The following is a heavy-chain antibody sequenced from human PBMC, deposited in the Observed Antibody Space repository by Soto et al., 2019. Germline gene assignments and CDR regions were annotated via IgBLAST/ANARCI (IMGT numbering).Heavy chain of an antibody. D-gene: IGHD1-26*01. V-gene: IGHV3-23*01. Sequence: LRLSCAASGFTFSSYAMSWVRQAPGKGLEWVSAISGSGGSTYYADSVKGRFTISRDNSKNTLYLQMNSLRAEDTAVYYCAKASSGSRGYFDYWGQGTLVTVSS. CDR1: GFTFSSYA. CDR3: AKASSGSRGYFDY. CDR2: ISGSGGST. J-gene: IGHJ4*02.